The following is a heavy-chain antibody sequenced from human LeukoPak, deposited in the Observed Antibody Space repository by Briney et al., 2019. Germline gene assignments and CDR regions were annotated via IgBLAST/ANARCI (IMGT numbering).Heavy chain of an antibody. D-gene: IGHD3-3*01. J-gene: IGHJ3*02. CDR3: ARERTPQRFFPSWAFDT. Sequence: PGGSLRLSRAASGFTFSSYGMHWVRQAPGKGLEWVAVIWYDGSNKYYADSVKGRFTISRDNSKNTLYLQMNSLRAEDTAVYYCARERTPQRFFPSWAFDTWGQGTMVTVSS. V-gene: IGHV3-33*01. CDR1: GFTFSSYG. CDR2: IWYDGSNK.